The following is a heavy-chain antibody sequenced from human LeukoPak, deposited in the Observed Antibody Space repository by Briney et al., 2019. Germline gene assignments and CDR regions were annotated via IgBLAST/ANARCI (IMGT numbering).Heavy chain of an antibody. D-gene: IGHD1-26*01. V-gene: IGHV4-61*02. CDR3: ARDLVGATGGFDY. J-gene: IGHJ4*02. CDR1: GGSISSGSYY. CDR2: IYTSGST. Sequence: SETLSLTCTVSGGSISSGSYYWSWIRQPAGKGLEWIGRIYTSGSTNYNPSLKSRVTISVDTSKNQFSLKLSSVTAADTAVYYCARDLVGATGGFDYWGQGTLVTVSS.